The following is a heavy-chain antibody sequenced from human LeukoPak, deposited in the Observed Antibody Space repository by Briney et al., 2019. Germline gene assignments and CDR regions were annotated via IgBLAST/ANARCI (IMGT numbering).Heavy chain of an antibody. CDR1: GFTFSSYY. CDR2: ICGSGGST. V-gene: IGHV3-23*01. J-gene: IGHJ4*02. CDR3: AKIIRGSFSYFGY. Sequence: GGSLRLSCAASGFTFSSYYMSWVRQAPGKGLEWVSAICGSGGSTYYAASVQGRFTHARDNSKSTLYLQMNSLRAEDTAVYYCAKIIRGSFSYFGYWGQGTLVTVSS. D-gene: IGHD1-26*01.